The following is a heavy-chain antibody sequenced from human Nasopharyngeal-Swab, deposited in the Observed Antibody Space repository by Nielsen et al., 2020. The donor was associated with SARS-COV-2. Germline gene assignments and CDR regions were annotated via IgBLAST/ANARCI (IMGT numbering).Heavy chain of an antibody. Sequence: SETLSLTCTVSGGSISSDNYFWSWIRQRPGKGLEWIGYIHYTGKTYYNPSLESRLTISLDTSRNQFSLVLRSVTAADTAVYYCARDPGRWVRGVYYWGQGTLVTVSS. D-gene: IGHD3-10*01. CDR1: GGSISSDNYF. V-gene: IGHV4-31*03. CDR3: ARDPGRWVRGVYY. J-gene: IGHJ4*02. CDR2: IHYTGKT.